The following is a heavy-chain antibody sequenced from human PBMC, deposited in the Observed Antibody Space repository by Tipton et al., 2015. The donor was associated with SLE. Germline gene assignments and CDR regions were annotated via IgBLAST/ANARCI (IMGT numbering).Heavy chain of an antibody. Sequence: LRLSCAVYGGSFSGYYWSWIRQPPGKGLEWIGEINHSGSTNYNSSLKSRVTISVDSSKNQFSLKLSSVTAADTAVYYCARLSYSGSSWGQGTLVTVSS. CDR2: INHSGST. J-gene: IGHJ4*02. D-gene: IGHD1-26*01. CDR3: ARLSYSGSS. V-gene: IGHV4-34*01. CDR1: GGSFSGYY.